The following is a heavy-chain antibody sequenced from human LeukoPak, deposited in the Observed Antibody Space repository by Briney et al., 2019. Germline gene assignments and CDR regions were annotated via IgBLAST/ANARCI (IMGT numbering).Heavy chain of an antibody. J-gene: IGHJ4*02. CDR2: ISGSGGTT. D-gene: IGHD6-13*01. CDR3: AKDMKVAAGPFEY. CDR1: GFTLSSYA. V-gene: IGHV3-23*01. Sequence: GGSLRLSCAASGFTLSSYAMSWVRQAPGKGLEWVSAISGSGGTTYYADSVKGRFTLSRDRSKNTLYLQMNSLRAEDTAVYYCAKDMKVAAGPFEYWGQGTLVIVSS.